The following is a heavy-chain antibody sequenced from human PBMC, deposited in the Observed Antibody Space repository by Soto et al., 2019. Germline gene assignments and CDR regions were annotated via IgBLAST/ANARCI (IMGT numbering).Heavy chain of an antibody. D-gene: IGHD3-22*01. V-gene: IGHV4-59*08. CDR2: IYYSGST. J-gene: IGHJ6*03. CDR3: ARVGNSRGYYYYMDV. CDR1: GGSISSYY. Sequence: SETLSLTCTVSGGSISSYYWSWIRQPPGKGLEWIGYIYYSGSTNYNPSLKSRVTISVDTSKNQFSLKLSSVTAADTAVYYCARVGNSRGYYYYMDVWGKGTTVTVSS.